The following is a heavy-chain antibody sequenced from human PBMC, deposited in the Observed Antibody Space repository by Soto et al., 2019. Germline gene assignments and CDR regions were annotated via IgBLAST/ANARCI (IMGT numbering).Heavy chain of an antibody. D-gene: IGHD3-16*01. V-gene: IGHV1-2*04. CDR3: ATQRSEWGISFDY. CDR2: INPNSGGP. CDR1: GYTFTGYY. J-gene: IGHJ4*02. Sequence: QVQLVQSGAEVKKPGASVKVSCKASGYTFTGYYMHWVRQAPGQGLEWMGWINPNSGGPNDAQKFQGWVTMTRDTSVGAASMGLSRVRSDDTAVYYCATQRSEWGISFDYWGPGTLVAVSS.